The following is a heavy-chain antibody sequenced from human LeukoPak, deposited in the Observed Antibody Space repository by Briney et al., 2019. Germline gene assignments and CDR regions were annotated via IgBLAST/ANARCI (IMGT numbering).Heavy chain of an antibody. CDR1: GGSISSGGYY. Sequence: SQTLSLTCTVSGGSISSGGYYWSWIRQHPGKGLEWIGYIYYSGSTYYNPSLKSRVTISVDTSKNQFSLKLSSVTAADTAVYYCARTRHHQYCSSTSCSSQFDPWGQGTLVTVSS. CDR2: IYYSGST. D-gene: IGHD2-2*01. J-gene: IGHJ5*02. V-gene: IGHV4-31*03. CDR3: ARTRHHQYCSSTSCSSQFDP.